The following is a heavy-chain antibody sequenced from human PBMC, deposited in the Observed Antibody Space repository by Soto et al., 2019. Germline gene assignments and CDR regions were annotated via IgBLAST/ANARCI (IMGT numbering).Heavy chain of an antibody. D-gene: IGHD5-12*01. CDR3: ARDPLRSGXSGXXYFDY. V-gene: IGHV3-30-3*01. Sequence: GGSLRLSCAASGFTFSSYAMHWVLQAPGKGLEWVAVMSYDGTNEYYADSMKGRFTISRDNSKNTLXXXXXXXXPEDTAVYYCARDPLRSGXSGXXYFDYWGQGT. J-gene: IGHJ4*02. CDR1: GFTFSSYA. CDR2: MSYDGTNE.